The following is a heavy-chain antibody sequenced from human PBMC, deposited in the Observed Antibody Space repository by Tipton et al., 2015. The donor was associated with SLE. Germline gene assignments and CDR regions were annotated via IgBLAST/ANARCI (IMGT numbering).Heavy chain of an antibody. D-gene: IGHD6-19*01. CDR3: ATRQGSGWYQSFDY. V-gene: IGHV3-23*01. Sequence: SLRLSCAASGLPFSSYAMSWVRQAPGKGLEWVSAISGSGGSTYYADSVKGRFTISRDNSKNTLYLQMNNLRVEDTAMYYCATRQGSGWYQSFDYWGQGTLVSVSS. CDR1: GLPFSSYA. CDR2: ISGSGGST. J-gene: IGHJ4*02.